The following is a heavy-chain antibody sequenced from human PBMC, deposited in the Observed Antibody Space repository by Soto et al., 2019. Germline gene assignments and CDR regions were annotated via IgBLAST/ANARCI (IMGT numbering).Heavy chain of an antibody. D-gene: IGHD6-19*01. V-gene: IGHV1-69*01. J-gene: IGHJ6*02. Sequence: QAQLEQSGGEVKKPGSSVKVSCKASRVAFSKFIVTWVRQAPGLGLEWVGGIIPIFGTANYAQKFQGRVTITADESTSTSYMEVNNLRSEDTAVYYCAKVRYSSPMCYYYGMDAWGQGTTVTVSS. CDR3: AKVRYSSPMCYYYGMDA. CDR1: RVAFSKFI. CDR2: IIPIFGTA.